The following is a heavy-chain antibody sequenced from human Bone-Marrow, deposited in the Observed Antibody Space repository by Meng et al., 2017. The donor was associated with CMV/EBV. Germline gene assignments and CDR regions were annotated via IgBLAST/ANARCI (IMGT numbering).Heavy chain of an antibody. CDR2: IKSKTDGGTT. V-gene: IGHV3-15*01. D-gene: IGHD1-26*01. CDR3: TTHSYSEWELLSYYYYGMDV. Sequence: GESLKISCAASGFTFSNAWMSWVRQAPGKGLEWVGRIKSKTDGGTTDYAAPVKGRFTISRDDSKNTLYLQMNSLKTEEISVYYCTTHSYSEWELLSYYYYGMDVWGQGTTVTVSS. J-gene: IGHJ6*02. CDR1: GFTFSNAW.